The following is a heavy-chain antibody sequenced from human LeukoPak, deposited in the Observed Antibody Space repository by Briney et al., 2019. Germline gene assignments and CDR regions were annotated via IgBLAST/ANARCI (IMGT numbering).Heavy chain of an antibody. Sequence: SETLSLTCTVSGGSISSSSYYWGWIRQPPGKGLEWIGSIYYSGSTYYNPSLKSRVTISVDTSKNQFSLKLSSVTAADTAVYYCARDSHDFWRGYRHYYGMDVWGQGTTVTVSS. V-gene: IGHV4-39*07. D-gene: IGHD3-3*01. CDR2: IYYSGST. CDR1: GGSISSSSYY. J-gene: IGHJ6*02. CDR3: ARDSHDFWRGYRHYYGMDV.